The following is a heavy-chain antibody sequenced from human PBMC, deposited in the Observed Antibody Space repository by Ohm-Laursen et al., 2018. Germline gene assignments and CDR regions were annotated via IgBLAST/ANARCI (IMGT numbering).Heavy chain of an antibody. CDR1: GGSISNYY. CDR3: ARERLSGSYPDAFDI. CDR2: MYSSGST. D-gene: IGHD1-26*01. Sequence: SDTLSLTCNVSGGSISNYYWSWIRQPAGKGLEWVGRMYSSGSTNYNPSLKSRVTMSFDTSKNQFSLKLSSVTAADTAVYYCARERLSGSYPDAFDIWGQGTMVTVSS. J-gene: IGHJ3*02. V-gene: IGHV4-4*07.